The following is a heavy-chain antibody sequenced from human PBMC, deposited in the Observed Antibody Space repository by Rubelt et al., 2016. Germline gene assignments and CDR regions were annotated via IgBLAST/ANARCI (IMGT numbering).Heavy chain of an antibody. J-gene: IGHJ4*02. CDR3: AHSRAARFLDY. D-gene: IGHD6-6*01. CDR1: GFSLSTSGVG. CDR2: IYWNDDK. V-gene: IGHV2-5*01. Sequence: QITLKESGPTLVKPTQTLTLTCTFSGFSLSTSGVGVGWIRQPPGKALEWLALIYWNDDKHCSPSLMSRLTITKDTSKNQVVLTMTNMDPVDTATYYCAHSRAARFLDYWGQGTLVTVSS.